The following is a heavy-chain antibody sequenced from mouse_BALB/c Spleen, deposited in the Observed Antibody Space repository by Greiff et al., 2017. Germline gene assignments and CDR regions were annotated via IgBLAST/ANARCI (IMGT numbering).Heavy chain of an antibody. V-gene: IGHV1S135*01. CDR3: AKAYYGNYVGYFDV. J-gene: IGHJ1*01. CDR1: GYSFTSYY. CDR2: IDPFNGGT. Sequence: LVESGPELMKPGASVKISCKASGYSFTSYYMHWVKQSHGKSLEWIGYIDPFNGGTSYNQKFKGKATLTVDKSSSTAYMHLSSLTSEDSAVYYCAKAYYGNYVGYFDVWGAGTTVTVSS. D-gene: IGHD2-10*01.